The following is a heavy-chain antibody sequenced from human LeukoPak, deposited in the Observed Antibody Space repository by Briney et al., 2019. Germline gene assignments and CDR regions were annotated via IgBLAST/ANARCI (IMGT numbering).Heavy chain of an antibody. D-gene: IGHD3-10*01. Sequence: KSGGSLRLSCAASGFTFSSYEMNWVRQAPGKGLEWVSSISSSSSYIYYADSVKGRFTISRDNAKNSLYLQMNSLRAEDTAVYYCARDEGYYYGSGRGYDFDYWGQGTLVTVSS. CDR3: ARDEGYYYGSGRGYDFDY. CDR1: GFTFSSYE. J-gene: IGHJ4*02. CDR2: ISSSSSYI. V-gene: IGHV3-21*01.